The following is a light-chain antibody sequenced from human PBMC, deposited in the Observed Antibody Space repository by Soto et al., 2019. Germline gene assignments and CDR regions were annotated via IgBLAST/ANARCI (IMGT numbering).Light chain of an antibody. CDR3: QVWDSGTVV. Sequence: SYELTQPLSVSVALGQTARITCGGNNIGNKNVHWYQQRPGQAPVLVIYRDFNRPSGIPERFSGSNSVNTATLTISRAQAXXEADYYCQVWDSGTVVFGGGTKLTVL. CDR1: NIGNKN. CDR2: RDF. J-gene: IGLJ2*01. V-gene: IGLV3-9*01.